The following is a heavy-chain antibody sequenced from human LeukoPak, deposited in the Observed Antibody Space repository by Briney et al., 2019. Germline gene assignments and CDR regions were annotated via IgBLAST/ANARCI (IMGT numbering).Heavy chain of an antibody. J-gene: IGHJ4*02. CDR3: ARQTGSGLFSLP. CDR1: GGSISTYY. V-gene: IGHV4-59*08. CDR2: IYYSGST. Sequence: SETLSLTCTVSGGSISTYYWSWIRQPPGKGLEWIGYIYYSGSTNYNPSLKSRVTISVDTSKNQFSLKLSSVTAADTAVYYCARQTGSGLFSLPGGQGTLVTVSS. D-gene: IGHD3-10*01.